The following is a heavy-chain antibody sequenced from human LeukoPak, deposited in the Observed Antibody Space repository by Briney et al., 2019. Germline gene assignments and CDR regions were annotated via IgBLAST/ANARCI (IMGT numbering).Heavy chain of an antibody. V-gene: IGHV1-8*01. CDR1: GYTFTSYD. J-gene: IGHJ4*02. Sequence: ASVKVSCKASGYTFTSYDINWLRQATGQGLEWMGWMNPNSGNTAYAQKFQGRVTMTRNTSISTAYMELSSLRSEDTAVYYCASSVYCSGGSCYSSFDYWGQGTLVTVSS. CDR2: MNPNSGNT. D-gene: IGHD2-15*01. CDR3: ASSVYCSGGSCYSSFDY.